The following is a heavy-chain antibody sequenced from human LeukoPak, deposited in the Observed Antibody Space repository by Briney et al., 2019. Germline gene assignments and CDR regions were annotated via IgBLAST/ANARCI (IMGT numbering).Heavy chain of an antibody. Sequence: GGSLRLSCAASGXTFSSYGMHWVRQAPGKGLEWVATIRYDGSNKYYVDSVKGRFTISRDNAKNSLYLQMNSLRAEDTAVYYCARDGYEGRDYWGQGTLVTVSS. CDR1: GXTFSSYG. D-gene: IGHD5-18*01. J-gene: IGHJ4*02. CDR2: IRYDGSNK. V-gene: IGHV3-33*01. CDR3: ARDGYEGRDY.